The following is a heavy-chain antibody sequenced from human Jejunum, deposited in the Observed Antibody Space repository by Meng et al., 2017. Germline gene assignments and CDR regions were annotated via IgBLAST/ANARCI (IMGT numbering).Heavy chain of an antibody. Sequence: VQLEVSGPGLVRPSETLSLICTVSGGSVSRAGYQWGWIRQPPGKGLEWIGYASTNYNPSLKSRVTISLDTSRNQFSLSLSSVTAADTAVYYCTRDHMGSLDYWGQGILVTVSS. V-gene: IGHV4-61*08. D-gene: IGHD1-26*01. J-gene: IGHJ4*02. CDR2: AST. CDR1: GGSVSRAGYQ. CDR3: TRDHMGSLDY.